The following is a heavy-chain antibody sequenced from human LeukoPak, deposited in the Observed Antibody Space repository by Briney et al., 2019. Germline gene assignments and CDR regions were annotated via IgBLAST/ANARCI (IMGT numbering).Heavy chain of an antibody. Sequence: PGGSLRLSCSASGFPFSSFAMHCVRQAPGKGLEYVSAISDSGGSTYYADSVKGRFTISRDNSKNTLYLQMNSLRAEDTAVYYCARDTVIPYSQVVTTKDWGQGTLVTVSS. CDR3: ARDTVIPYSQVVTTKD. V-gene: IGHV3-64*04. D-gene: IGHD4-23*01. J-gene: IGHJ4*02. CDR2: ISDSGGST. CDR1: GFPFSSFA.